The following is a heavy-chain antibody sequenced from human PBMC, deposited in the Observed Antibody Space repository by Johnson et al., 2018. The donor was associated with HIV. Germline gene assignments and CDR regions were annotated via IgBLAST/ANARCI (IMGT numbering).Heavy chain of an antibody. J-gene: IGHJ3*02. CDR3: ARGWELLTPAFDI. D-gene: IGHD1-26*01. Sequence: VQLVESGGGVVQPGRSLRLSCAASGFTFSSSWMHWVCQAPEKGLEWVADIKCDGSEKYYVDSVKGRLTISRDNSKNTLYLQMGSLRAEDMAVYYCARGWELLTPAFDIWGQGTMVTVSS. CDR1: GFTFSSSW. V-gene: IGHV3-52*01. CDR2: IKCDGSEK.